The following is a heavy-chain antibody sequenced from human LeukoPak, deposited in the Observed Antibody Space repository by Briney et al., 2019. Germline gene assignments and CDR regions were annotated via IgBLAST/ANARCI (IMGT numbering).Heavy chain of an antibody. CDR3: ARDMEYYYDSSGYQRGDAFDI. CDR2: IYYSGST. Sequence: SETLSLTCAVSGGSISSGDYYWSWIRQPPGKGLEWIGYIYYSGSTYYNPSLKSRVTISVDTSKNQFSLKLSSVTAADTAVYYCARDMEYYYDSSGYQRGDAFDIWGQGTMVTVSS. CDR1: GGSISSGDYY. V-gene: IGHV4-30-4*08. D-gene: IGHD3-22*01. J-gene: IGHJ3*02.